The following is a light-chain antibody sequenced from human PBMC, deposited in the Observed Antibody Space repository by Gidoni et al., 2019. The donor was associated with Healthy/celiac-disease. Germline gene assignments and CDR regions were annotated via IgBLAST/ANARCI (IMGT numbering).Light chain of an antibody. CDR1: RSDVGGYNY. J-gene: IGLJ2*01. Sequence: QSALTQPRSVSGSPGQSVTISCTGTRSDVGGYNYVSWYQQHPGKAPKLMIYDVSKRPSGVPDRLSGSKSGNTASLTISGLQAEDEADYYCCSYAGSYHVVFGGGTKLTVL. V-gene: IGLV2-11*01. CDR3: CSYAGSYHVV. CDR2: DVS.